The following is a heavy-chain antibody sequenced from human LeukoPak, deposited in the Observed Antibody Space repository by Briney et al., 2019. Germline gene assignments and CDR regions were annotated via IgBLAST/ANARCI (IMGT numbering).Heavy chain of an antibody. CDR3: ARDPTYCSSTSCYYYFDY. CDR1: GFTFSSYS. V-gene: IGHV3-21*01. CDR2: ISSSSYI. D-gene: IGHD2-2*01. J-gene: IGHJ4*02. Sequence: PGGSLRLSCAASGFTFSSYSMNWVRQAPGKGLEWVSSISSSSYIYYADSVKGRFTISRDNAKNSLYLQMNSLRAEDTAVYYCARDPTYCSSTSCYYYFDYWGQGTLVTVSS.